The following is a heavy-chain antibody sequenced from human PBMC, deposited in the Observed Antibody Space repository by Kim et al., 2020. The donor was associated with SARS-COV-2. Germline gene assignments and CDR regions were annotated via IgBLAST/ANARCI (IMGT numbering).Heavy chain of an antibody. CDR2: TYYRSKWYN. CDR1: GDRVSSNSAA. V-gene: IGHV6-1*01. Sequence: SQTLSLTCAISGDRVSSNSAAWNWLRQSPSRGLEWLGRTYYRSKWYNDYAVSVKSRITINPDTSKNQFSLQLNSVTPEDTAVYYCARDFPEGGQQLVRENWFDPWGQGTLVTVSS. D-gene: IGHD6-13*01. CDR3: ARDFPEGGQQLVRENWFDP. J-gene: IGHJ5*02.